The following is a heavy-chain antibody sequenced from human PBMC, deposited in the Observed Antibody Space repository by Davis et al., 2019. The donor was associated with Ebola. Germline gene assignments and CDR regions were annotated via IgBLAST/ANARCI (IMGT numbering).Heavy chain of an antibody. J-gene: IGHJ6*02. CDR3: ARVYYYYYGMDV. V-gene: IGHV3-66*01. CDR2: IYSGGST. CDR1: GGSFSGYY. Sequence: ETLSLTCAVYGGSFSGYYWSWVRQAPGKGLEWVSVIYSGGSTYYADSVKGRFTISRDNSKNTLYLQMNSLRAEDTAVYYCARVYYYYYGMDVWGQGTTVTVSS.